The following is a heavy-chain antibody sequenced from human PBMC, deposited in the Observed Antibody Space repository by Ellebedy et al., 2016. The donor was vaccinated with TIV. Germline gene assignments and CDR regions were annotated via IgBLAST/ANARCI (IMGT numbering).Heavy chain of an antibody. CDR3: ARVYPRDSSGWYFDY. CDR2: MNPNSGNT. J-gene: IGHJ4*02. CDR1: GYTFTSYD. D-gene: IGHD6-19*01. Sequence: ASVKVSCKASGYTFTSYDINWVRQATGQGLAWMGWMNPNSGNTGYAQKFQGRVTITRDTFASTVYMELSSLRSEDTAVYYCARVYPRDSSGWYFDYWGQGTLVTVSS. V-gene: IGHV1-8*01.